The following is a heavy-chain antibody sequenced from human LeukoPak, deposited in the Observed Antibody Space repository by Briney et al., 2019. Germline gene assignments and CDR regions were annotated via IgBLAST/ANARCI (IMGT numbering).Heavy chain of an antibody. J-gene: IGHJ6*02. V-gene: IGHV3-30*04. CDR2: ISYDGSNK. D-gene: IGHD3-10*01. CDR3: AREWCYYGSGSYYHTYYYYYGMDV. CDR1: GFTFSSYA. Sequence: GRSLRLSCAASGFTFSSYAMHWVRQAPGKGLEWVAVISYDGSNKYYADSVKGRFTISRDNSKNTLYLQMNSLRAEDTAVYYCAREWCYYGSGSYYHTYYYYYGMDVWGQGTTVTVSS.